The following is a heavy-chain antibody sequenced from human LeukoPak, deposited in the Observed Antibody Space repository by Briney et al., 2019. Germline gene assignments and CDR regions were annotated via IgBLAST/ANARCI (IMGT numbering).Heavy chain of an antibody. V-gene: IGHV3-30*02. CDR2: IRYDGSNK. D-gene: IGHD3-10*01. CDR3: ARGSLRLRAYYFDY. Sequence: GGFLRLSCAASGFTFSSYGMHWVRQAPGKGLEWVAFIRYDGSNKYYADSVKGRFTISRDNAERSLFLQMNSLRVEDTAVYYCARGSLRLRAYYFDYWGQGTLLTVSS. J-gene: IGHJ4*02. CDR1: GFTFSSYG.